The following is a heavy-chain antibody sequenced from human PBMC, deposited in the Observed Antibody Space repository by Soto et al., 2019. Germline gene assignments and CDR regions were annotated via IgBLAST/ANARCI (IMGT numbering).Heavy chain of an antibody. CDR1: GYTFISYA. V-gene: IGHV1-46*01. CDR3: ARGGGTLDY. CDR2: ISPRDGTT. J-gene: IGHJ4*02. Sequence: VQLVQSGAEVKKSGASVKVSCKSSGYTFISYAMYWVRQAPGQGLEWMGIISPRDGTTTYALNLQGRITVTRDASTSTVYMELSNLRSEDTAVYYCARGGGTLDYWGQGTLVTVSS.